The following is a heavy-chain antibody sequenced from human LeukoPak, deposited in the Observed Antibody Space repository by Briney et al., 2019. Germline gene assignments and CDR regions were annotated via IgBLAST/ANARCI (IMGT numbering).Heavy chain of an antibody. J-gene: IGHJ5*02. CDR1: GGTFSSYT. CDR3: AGVWSSSWYGGFDP. D-gene: IGHD6-13*01. V-gene: IGHV1-69*05. CDR2: IIPIFGTA. Sequence: GASVKVSCKASGGTFSSYTISWVRQAPGQGLEWMGGIIPIFGTANYAQKFQGRVTITTDESTSTAYMELSSLRSEDTAVYYCAGVWSSSWYGGFDPWGQGTLVTVSS.